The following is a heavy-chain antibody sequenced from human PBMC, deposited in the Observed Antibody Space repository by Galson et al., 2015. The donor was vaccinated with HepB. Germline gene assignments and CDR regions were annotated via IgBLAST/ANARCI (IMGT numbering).Heavy chain of an antibody. D-gene: IGHD5-12*01. J-gene: IGHJ4*02. Sequence: SLRLSCAASGFTFNSYPMSWVRQAPGKGLEWVGFIRSKAYGGTTKYAASVKGRFTISRDDSKSVAYLQMNSLKTEDTAVYYCTRDGKWPRLAPHWNWGQGTLVTVSS. CDR2: IRSKAYGGTT. V-gene: IGHV3-49*02. CDR1: GFTFNSYP. CDR3: TRDGKWPRLAPHWN.